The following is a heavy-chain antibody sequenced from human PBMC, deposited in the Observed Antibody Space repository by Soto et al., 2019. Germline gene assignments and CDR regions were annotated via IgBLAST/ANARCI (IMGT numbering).Heavy chain of an antibody. CDR3: ARGIATGQLDP. Sequence: ASVKVSCKASGYTFTRYTMNWVRQAPGQRLEWMGWINPDNGNTKSSQKFQGRVIITRDTSASTAYMDLSSLRSEDTAVYYCARGIATGQLDPWGQGTLVTVSS. V-gene: IGHV1-3*01. CDR2: INPDNGNT. CDR1: GYTFTRYT. J-gene: IGHJ5*02. D-gene: IGHD2-15*01.